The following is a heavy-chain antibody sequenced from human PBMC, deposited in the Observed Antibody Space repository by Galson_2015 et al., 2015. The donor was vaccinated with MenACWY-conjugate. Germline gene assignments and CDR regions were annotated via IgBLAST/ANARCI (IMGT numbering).Heavy chain of an antibody. Sequence: SLRLSCAASGFTFSSYSMNWVRQAPGKGLEWVSCIGGSGNYISYADSVKGRFTISRDNAENSLYLQMDSLRVEDTAVYYCARTGVGFGERWLDPWGQGTLVTVSS. CDR1: GFTFSSYS. CDR3: ARTGVGFGERWLDP. J-gene: IGHJ5*02. D-gene: IGHD3-16*01. CDR2: IGGSGNYI. V-gene: IGHV3-21*06.